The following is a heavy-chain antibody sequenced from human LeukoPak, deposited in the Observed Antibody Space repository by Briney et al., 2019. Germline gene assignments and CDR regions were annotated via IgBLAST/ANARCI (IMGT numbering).Heavy chain of an antibody. CDR1: GFTFSSYA. CDR2: ISGSGGST. V-gene: IGHV3-23*01. CDR3: AKDLRNYYGSGSYYPDYYYYGMDV. Sequence: GGSLRLSCAASGFTFSSYAMSWVRQAPGKGLEWVSAISGSGGSTYYADSVKGRFTISRDNSKNTLYLQMNSLRAEDTAVYYCAKDLRNYYGSGSYYPDYYYYGMDVWGKGTTVTVSS. D-gene: IGHD3-10*01. J-gene: IGHJ6*04.